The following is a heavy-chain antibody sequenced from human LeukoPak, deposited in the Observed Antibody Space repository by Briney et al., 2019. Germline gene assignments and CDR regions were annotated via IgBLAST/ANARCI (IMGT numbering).Heavy chain of an antibody. CDR1: GGTFSSYA. Sequence: ASVKVSCKASGGTFSSYAISWVRQAPGQGLEWMGWISAYNGNTNYAQKLQGRVTMTTDTSTSTAYMELRSLRSDDTAVYYCARGNPYYDFWSGYNTYYYYGMDVWGQGTTVTVSS. CDR2: ISAYNGNT. V-gene: IGHV1-18*01. CDR3: ARGNPYYDFWSGYNTYYYYGMDV. D-gene: IGHD3-3*01. J-gene: IGHJ6*02.